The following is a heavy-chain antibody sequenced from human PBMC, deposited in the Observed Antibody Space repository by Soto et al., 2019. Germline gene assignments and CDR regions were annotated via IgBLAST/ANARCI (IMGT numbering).Heavy chain of an antibody. J-gene: IGHJ6*02. CDR1: GYAFTSYD. D-gene: IGHD7-27*01. V-gene: IGHV1-8*01. CDR2: MNPDSGNT. Sequence: QVQLVQSGAEVEKPGASVRVSCKASGYAFTSYDVNWVRQATGQGLEWMGWMNPDSGNTGYAQKFQVSVTMTRDRSTNTGYLELRTLVAEYTAVYYCARGQSSWGSYYYCWDVWGQGTTVIVSS. CDR3: ARGQSSWGSYYYCWDV.